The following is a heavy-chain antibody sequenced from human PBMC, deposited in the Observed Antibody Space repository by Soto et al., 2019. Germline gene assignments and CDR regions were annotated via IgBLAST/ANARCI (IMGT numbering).Heavy chain of an antibody. CDR1: GYTFTSYG. D-gene: IGHD3-3*01. CDR3: ARGGWTLRFLEWCTFDY. Sequence: ASVKVSCKASGYTFTSYGISWVRQAPGQGLEWMGWISAYNGNTNYAQKFQGRVTMTTDTSTSTAYMELRSLRSDDTAVYYCARGGWTLRFLEWCTFDYWGQGTLVTVSS. CDR2: ISAYNGNT. V-gene: IGHV1-18*01. J-gene: IGHJ4*02.